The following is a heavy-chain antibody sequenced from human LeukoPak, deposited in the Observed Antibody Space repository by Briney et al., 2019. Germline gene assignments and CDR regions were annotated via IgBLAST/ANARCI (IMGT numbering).Heavy chain of an antibody. CDR3: ARDPEAHDSSGYLFDY. J-gene: IGHJ4*02. D-gene: IGHD3-22*01. CDR1: GFTLSTYG. Sequence: PGGSLRLSCAASGFTLSTYGMHWVRQAPGKGLEWVAVIWYDGTNKFYADSVKGRFTISRDNSKNTLYLQVNSLRVEDTAVYYCARDPEAHDSSGYLFDYWGQGTLVTVSS. CDR2: IWYDGTNK. V-gene: IGHV3-33*01.